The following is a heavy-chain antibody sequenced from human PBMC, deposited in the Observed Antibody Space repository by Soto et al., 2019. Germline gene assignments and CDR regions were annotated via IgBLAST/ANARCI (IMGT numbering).Heavy chain of an antibody. V-gene: IGHV4-59*08. J-gene: IGHJ5*02. CDR3: ARRGFGEFWFDP. D-gene: IGHD3-10*01. CDR1: GGSISSYC. CDR2: IYYSGST. Sequence: SETLSLTCTVSGGSISSYCWSWIRQPPGKGLEWIGYIYYSGSTNYNPSLKSRVTISVDTSKNQFSLKLSSVTAADTAVYYCARRGFGEFWFDPWGQGTLVTVSS.